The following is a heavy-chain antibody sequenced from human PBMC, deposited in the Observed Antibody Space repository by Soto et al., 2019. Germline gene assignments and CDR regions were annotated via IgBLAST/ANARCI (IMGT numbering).Heavy chain of an antibody. CDR1: GYSINSGYY. Sequence: SETLSLTCDVSGYSINSGYYWDWIRQSPGKGLEWIGNIFHSGTTYYNPSLKSRVTILVDTSKNQFSLNLMSVTAADTAVYYCARRGRGAIPWGADGLDVWGRGTTVTVSS. CDR3: ARRGRGAIPWGADGLDV. D-gene: IGHD3-16*01. V-gene: IGHV4-38-2*01. J-gene: IGHJ6*02. CDR2: IFHSGTT.